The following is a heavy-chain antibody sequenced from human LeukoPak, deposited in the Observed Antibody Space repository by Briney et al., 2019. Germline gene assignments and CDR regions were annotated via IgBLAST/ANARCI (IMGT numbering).Heavy chain of an antibody. CDR2: IYPGDSDT. Sequence: GGSLRLSCAASGFTFSSYAMSWVRQMPGKGLEWMGIIYPGDSDTRYSPSFQGQVTISADKSISTAYLQWRSLKASDTAMYYCARRDGYIIGFDYWGQGTLVTVSS. CDR3: ARRDGYIIGFDY. D-gene: IGHD5-24*01. J-gene: IGHJ4*02. V-gene: IGHV5-51*01. CDR1: GFTFSSYA.